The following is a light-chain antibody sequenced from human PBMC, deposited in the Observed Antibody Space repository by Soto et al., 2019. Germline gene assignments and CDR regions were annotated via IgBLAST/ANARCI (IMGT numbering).Light chain of an antibody. V-gene: IGKV3-11*01. CDR1: QSVTSY. J-gene: IGKJ4*01. CDR3: HQRSIWPIT. Sequence: EIVLTQSPATLSLSPGERATLSCRASQSVTSYLAWYQQKPGQAPRLLIYDASNRATGIPARFSGGGSGTDFTLTISTLEPEDFAVYYCHQRSIWPITFGGGTKVEIK. CDR2: DAS.